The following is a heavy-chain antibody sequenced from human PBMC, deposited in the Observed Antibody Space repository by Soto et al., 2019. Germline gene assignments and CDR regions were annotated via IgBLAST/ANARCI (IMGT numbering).Heavy chain of an antibody. V-gene: IGHV4-34*01. Sequence: KPSETLSLTCAVYGGSFSGYYWSWIRQPPGKGLEWIGEINHSGSTNYNPSLKSRVTISVDTSKNQFSLKLSSVTAADTAVYYCARAFMYYDFWSGYKNSYYYGMDVWGQGTTVTVSS. CDR3: ARAFMYYDFWSGYKNSYYYGMDV. J-gene: IGHJ6*02. CDR1: GGSFSGYY. CDR2: INHSGST. D-gene: IGHD3-3*01.